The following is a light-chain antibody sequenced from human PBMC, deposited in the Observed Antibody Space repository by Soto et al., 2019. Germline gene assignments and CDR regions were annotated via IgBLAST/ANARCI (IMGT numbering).Light chain of an antibody. V-gene: IGLV2-23*01. CDR2: EGI. J-gene: IGLJ1*01. Sequence: LTQPASVSGSRGQSITISCTGTTSTVGGFNVVSWYQQHPGKAPKVIIYEGIKRPSGISNRFSGSNSGSTASLTISGLQAEDEADYCCCSYVGATTYVFGTGTKVTVL. CDR1: TSTVGGFNV. CDR3: CSYVGATTYV.